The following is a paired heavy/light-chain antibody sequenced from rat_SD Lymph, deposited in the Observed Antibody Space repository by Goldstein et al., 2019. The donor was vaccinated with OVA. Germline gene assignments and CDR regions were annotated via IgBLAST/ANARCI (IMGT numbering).Light chain of an antibody. CDR3: QQSSSLPYT. Sequence: DIVLTQSPATLSVTPGESVSLSCRASQGISTSIHWYQQKSNESPRLLIKFASQSISGIPSRFSGSGSGTDFTLSINRVESEDFSVYYCQQSSSLPYTFGPGTKLELK. J-gene: IGKJ2-3*01. CDR1: QGISTS. CDR2: FAS. V-gene: IGKV5S2*01.
Heavy chain of an antibody. V-gene: IGHV5S10*01. D-gene: IGHD1-1*01. Sequence: EVQLVVSGGGLILPGNSLKLSCVTSGFNFGDYGMAWVRQSPKKGLEWVATIIYDGSRTFYRGSVKGRFIISRDNAKNTLYLQMDSLRSEDTATYFCATHWGTTVASFDYWGQGVMVTVSS. CDR3: ATHWGTTVASFDY. CDR1: GFNFGDYG. CDR2: IIYDGSRT. J-gene: IGHJ2*01.